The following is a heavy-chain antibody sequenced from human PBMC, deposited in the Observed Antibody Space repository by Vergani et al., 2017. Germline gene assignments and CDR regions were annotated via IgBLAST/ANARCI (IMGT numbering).Heavy chain of an antibody. Sequence: VQLVESGGGVVQPGGSLRLSCAASGFTVSSNYMSWVRQAPGKGLEWVSVIYSGGSTYYADSVKGRFTISRHNSKNKLYLQMNSLRAEDTAVYYCARDRVDIVATTTYYYYYYGMDVWGQGTTVTVSS. CDR1: GFTVSSNY. V-gene: IGHV3-53*04. CDR3: ARDRVDIVATTTYYYYYYGMDV. CDR2: IYSGGST. J-gene: IGHJ6*02. D-gene: IGHD5-12*01.